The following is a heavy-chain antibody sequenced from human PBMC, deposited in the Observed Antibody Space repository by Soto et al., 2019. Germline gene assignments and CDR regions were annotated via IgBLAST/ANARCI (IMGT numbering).Heavy chain of an antibody. CDR1: GYTFTSYG. D-gene: IGHD4-17*01. CDR2: ISAYNGNT. Sequence: QVQLVQSGAEVKKPGASVKVSCKASGYTFTSYGISWVRQAPGQGLEWMGWISAYNGNTNYAQKLQGRVTMTTDTSTSIAYMEQRSLRSDDTAVYYCARDIADTVTTENWFDPWGQGTLVTVSS. CDR3: ARDIADTVTTENWFDP. V-gene: IGHV1-18*01. J-gene: IGHJ5*02.